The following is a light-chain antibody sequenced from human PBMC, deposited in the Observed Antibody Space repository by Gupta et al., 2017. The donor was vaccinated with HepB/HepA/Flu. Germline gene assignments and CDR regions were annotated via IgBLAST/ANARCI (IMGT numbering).Light chain of an antibody. V-gene: IGKV1-17*01. J-gene: IGKJ2*01. CDR2: AAS. CDR1: QGIGND. Sequence: DIQMTQSPSSLSASVGDRVTITCRASQGIGNDLGWHQQKPGKAPKRLIYAASTLQSGVSSRFSGSGSGTEFTLTISSLQPEDFATYYCLQKNSYPHTFGLGTKLEIK. CDR3: LQKNSYPHT.